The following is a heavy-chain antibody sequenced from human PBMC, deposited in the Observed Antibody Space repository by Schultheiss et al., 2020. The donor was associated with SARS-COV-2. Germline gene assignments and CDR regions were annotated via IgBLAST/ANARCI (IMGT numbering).Heavy chain of an antibody. CDR3: TSNGDYGGG. J-gene: IGHJ4*02. CDR1: GFTFSSYS. CDR2: IRSKANSYAT. V-gene: IGHV3-73*01. D-gene: IGHD4-17*01. Sequence: GESLKISCAASGFTFSSYSMNWVRQAPGKGLEWVGRIRSKANSYATAYAASVKGRFTISRDDSKNTAYLQMNSLKTEDTAVYYCTSNGDYGGGWGQGTLVTVSS.